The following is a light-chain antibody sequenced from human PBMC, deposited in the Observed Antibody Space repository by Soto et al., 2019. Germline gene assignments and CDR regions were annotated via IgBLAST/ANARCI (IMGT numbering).Light chain of an antibody. J-gene: IGKJ1*01. Sequence: EIVMTQSPATLSVSPGDRATLSCRASQSVSSDLAWYHQKPGQAPRLLIYGASTRATDIPARFSGSGSGTEFILTITSLQSEDSAVYYCQEYNTWPWTFGQGTKVDIK. CDR1: QSVSSD. V-gene: IGKV3-15*01. CDR3: QEYNTWPWT. CDR2: GAS.